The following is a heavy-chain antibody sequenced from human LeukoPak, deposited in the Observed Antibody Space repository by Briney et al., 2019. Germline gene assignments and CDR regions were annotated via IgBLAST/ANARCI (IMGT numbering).Heavy chain of an antibody. CDR1: GGTFSSYA. D-gene: IGHD4-17*01. V-gene: IGHV1-2*06. J-gene: IGHJ4*02. CDR2: INPNSGGT. Sequence: ASVKVSCKASGGTFSSYAISWVRQAPGQGLEWMGRINPNSGGTNYAQKFQGRVTMTRDTSISTAYMELSRLRSDDTAVYYCARVKMTTVTTYDYWGQGTLVTVSS. CDR3: ARVKMTTVTTYDY.